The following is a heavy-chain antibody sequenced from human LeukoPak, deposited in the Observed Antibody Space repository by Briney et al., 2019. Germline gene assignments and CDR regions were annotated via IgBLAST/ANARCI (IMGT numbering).Heavy chain of an antibody. CDR3: ARGYCSGGSCYSYYYYNYMDV. J-gene: IGHJ6*03. Sequence: PSETLSLTCTVSGGSISSGNYYWSWIRQPAGKGLEWIGRIYTSRSTKYNPSLKSRVTISVDTSKNQFSLKLSSVTAADTAVYYCARGYCSGGSCYSYYYYNYMDVWGKGTTVTVSS. V-gene: IGHV4-61*02. CDR1: GGSISSGNYY. CDR2: IYTSRST. D-gene: IGHD2-15*01.